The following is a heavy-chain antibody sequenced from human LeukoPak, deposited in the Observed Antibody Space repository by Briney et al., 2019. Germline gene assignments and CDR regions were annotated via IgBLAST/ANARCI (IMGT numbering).Heavy chain of an antibody. CDR2: ISGSGDST. CDR1: GFTFNNYA. D-gene: IGHD4-11*01. Sequence: GGSLRLSCTVSGFTFNNYAMSWVRQAPGKGLEWVSAISGSGDSTFYADSVKGRFTISRDNSKNTLYLQMNSLRAEDTAVYYCARDSPYSDYLIGGVFNIWGQGTMVTVSS. V-gene: IGHV3-23*01. CDR3: ARDSPYSDYLIGGVFNI. J-gene: IGHJ3*02.